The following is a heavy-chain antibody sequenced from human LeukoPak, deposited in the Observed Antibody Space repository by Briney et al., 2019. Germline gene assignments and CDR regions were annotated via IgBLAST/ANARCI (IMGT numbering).Heavy chain of an antibody. CDR3: ARHPWDDFWSGYLNWFDP. Sequence: SETLSLTCTVSGGSISSYYWSWIRQPPGKGLEWIGYIYYSGSTNYNPSLKSRVTISVDTSKNQFSLKLSSVTAADTAVYYCARHPWDDFWSGYLNWFDPWGQGTLVTVSS. CDR2: IYYSGST. J-gene: IGHJ5*02. D-gene: IGHD3-3*01. V-gene: IGHV4-59*08. CDR1: GGSISSYY.